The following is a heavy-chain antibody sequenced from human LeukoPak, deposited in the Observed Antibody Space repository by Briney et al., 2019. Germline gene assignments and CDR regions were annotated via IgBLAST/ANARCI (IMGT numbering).Heavy chain of an antibody. Sequence: SETLSLTCTVSGYSISSGYYWGWIRQPPGKGLEWIGSIYHSGSTYYNPSLKSRVTISVDTSKNQFSLKLSSVTAADTAVYYCARGRYYYHSSVTDYWGQGTLVTVS. CDR1: GYSISSGYY. J-gene: IGHJ4*02. D-gene: IGHD3-22*01. V-gene: IGHV4-38-2*02. CDR3: ARGRYYYHSSVTDY. CDR2: IYHSGST.